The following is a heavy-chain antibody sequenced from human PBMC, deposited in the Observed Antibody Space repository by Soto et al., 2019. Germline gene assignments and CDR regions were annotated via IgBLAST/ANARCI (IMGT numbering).Heavy chain of an antibody. V-gene: IGHV1-18*04. CDR3: ARLLFLEWFDDY. D-gene: IGHD3-3*01. Sequence: ASVKVSCKTSGYTFTSYGISWVRQAPGQGLEWMGWISTYNGNTNYAQKFQGRATMTTDTSTTTAYMELRSLKSDDTAVYYCARLLFLEWFDDYWGQGTLVTVSS. CDR2: ISTYNGNT. CDR1: GYTFTSYG. J-gene: IGHJ4*02.